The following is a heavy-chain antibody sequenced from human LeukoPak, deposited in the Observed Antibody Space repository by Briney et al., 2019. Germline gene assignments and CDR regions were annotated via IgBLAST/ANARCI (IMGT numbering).Heavy chain of an antibody. Sequence: ASVKVSCKASGYTFPSYFMHWVRQAPGQGLEWMGIINPTGGSTTYAQKFQGRVTMTRDTFTSTVYMELSSLRSDDTAVYYCARDLVHCSSTSCYTPSYYYYYGMDVWGQGTTVTVSS. J-gene: IGHJ6*02. CDR2: INPTGGST. CDR3: ARDLVHCSSTSCYTPSYYYYYGMDV. D-gene: IGHD2-2*02. V-gene: IGHV1-46*01. CDR1: GYTFPSYF.